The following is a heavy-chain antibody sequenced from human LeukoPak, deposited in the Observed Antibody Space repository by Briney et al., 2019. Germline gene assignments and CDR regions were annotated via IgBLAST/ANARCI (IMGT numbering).Heavy chain of an antibody. CDR1: GFTFSNAW. CDR2: IKSKTDGGTT. Sequence: GGSLRLSCAASGFTFSNAWMSWVRQAPGKGLEWVGRIKSKTDGGTTDYAAPVKGRFTISRDDSKNTLYLQMNSLKTEGTAVYYCTTGSSGWYVPNYWGQGTLVTVSS. D-gene: IGHD6-19*01. V-gene: IGHV3-15*01. CDR3: TTGSSGWYVPNY. J-gene: IGHJ4*02.